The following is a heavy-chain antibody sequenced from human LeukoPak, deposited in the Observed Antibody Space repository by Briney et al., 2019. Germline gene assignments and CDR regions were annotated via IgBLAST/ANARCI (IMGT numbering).Heavy chain of an antibody. V-gene: IGHV1-3*01. CDR2: INAGSGDT. CDR1: GYTFTSYA. J-gene: IGHJ3*02. Sequence: ASVKVSCKASGYTFTSYAIHWVRQAPGQRLEWMGLINAGSGDTKYSQKFQGRVTITRDTSASTAYMELSSLRSEDTAVYYCARDSYLWFGDGNAFDIWGQGTMVTVSS. D-gene: IGHD3-10*01. CDR3: ARDSYLWFGDGNAFDI.